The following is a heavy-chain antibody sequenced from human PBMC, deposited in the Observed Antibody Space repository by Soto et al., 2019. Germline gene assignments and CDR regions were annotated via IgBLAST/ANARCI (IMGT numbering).Heavy chain of an antibody. CDR2: INPSGGST. V-gene: IGHV1-46*01. D-gene: IGHD3-22*01. Sequence: GAPVKGSCKGSGYTFTSYYIHLGRQAPGQGLEWMGIINPSGGSTSYAQKFQGRVTMTRDTSTSTVYMELSSLRSEDTAVYYCARAYYYDSSGYSYFDYWGQGTLVTVSS. J-gene: IGHJ4*02. CDR3: ARAYYYDSSGYSYFDY. CDR1: GYTFTSYY.